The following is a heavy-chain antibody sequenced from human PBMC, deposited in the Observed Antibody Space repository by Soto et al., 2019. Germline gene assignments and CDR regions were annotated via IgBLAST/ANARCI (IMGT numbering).Heavy chain of an antibody. Sequence: GESLKISCKGSGYSFTSYWIGWVRQMPGKGLGWMGIIYPGDSDTRYSPSFQGQVTISADKSISTAYLQWSSLKASDTAMYYCARQQLVEAYYYYGMDVWGQGTTVTVSS. CDR1: GYSFTSYW. J-gene: IGHJ6*02. D-gene: IGHD6-13*01. V-gene: IGHV5-51*01. CDR2: IYPGDSDT. CDR3: ARQQLVEAYYYYGMDV.